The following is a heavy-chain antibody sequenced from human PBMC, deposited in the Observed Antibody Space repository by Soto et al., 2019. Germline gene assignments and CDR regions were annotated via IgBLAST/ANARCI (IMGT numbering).Heavy chain of an antibody. CDR2: IYHSGST. CDR3: ARLGGYYQALDY. Sequence: TSETLSLTCAVSGGSISSGGYSWSWIRQPPGKGLEWIGYIYHSGSTYYNPSLKSRVTISVDMSKNQFSLNLSSVTAADTAVYYCARLGGYYQALDYWGQGTLVTVSS. CDR1: GGSISSGGYS. V-gene: IGHV4-30-2*01. D-gene: IGHD3-22*01. J-gene: IGHJ4*02.